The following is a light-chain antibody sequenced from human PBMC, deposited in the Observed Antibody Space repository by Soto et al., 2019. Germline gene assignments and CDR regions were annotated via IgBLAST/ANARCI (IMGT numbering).Light chain of an antibody. V-gene: IGKV3-20*01. CDR3: QRYGTSAL. CDR1: QSVSSSY. CDR2: DTS. Sequence: EIVLTQSPGTLSLSPGERATLSCRASQSVSSSYLAWYQQKPGQAPRLLIYDTSDRATGIPDRFSASGSGTDFHLTTRRLEPEDFAVCYCQRYGTSALFGPGTKVDIK. J-gene: IGKJ3*01.